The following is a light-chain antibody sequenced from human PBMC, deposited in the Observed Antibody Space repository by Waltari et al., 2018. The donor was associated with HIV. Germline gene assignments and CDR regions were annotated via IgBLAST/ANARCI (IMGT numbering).Light chain of an antibody. CDR3: QSADSSGTYVV. CDR1: ALPQKD. J-gene: IGLJ2*01. V-gene: IGLV3-25*03. Sequence: SYELTQPPSVSVSPGQTARITCSGDALPQKDDSWYQQKPGQAPVVVIYTDNERPSGIPERFSGSSSGTTATLTISGVQAEDEADYYCQSADSSGTYVVFGGGTKLTVL. CDR2: TDN.